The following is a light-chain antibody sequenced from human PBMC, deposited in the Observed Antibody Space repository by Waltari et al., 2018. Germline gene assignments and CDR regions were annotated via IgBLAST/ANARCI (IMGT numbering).Light chain of an antibody. CDR3: SSRNGRASQVV. J-gene: IGLJ2*01. Sequence: SSGLTQDPAVSVALGQTIRITCRGYSLRTSYASWYQVKTGQAPVLVMFGKEKRPSGVPDRISGESSETTSSLIITGAQAEDEADYYCSSRNGRASQVVFAGGTKVTVL. V-gene: IGLV3-19*01. CDR1: SLRTSY. CDR2: GKE.